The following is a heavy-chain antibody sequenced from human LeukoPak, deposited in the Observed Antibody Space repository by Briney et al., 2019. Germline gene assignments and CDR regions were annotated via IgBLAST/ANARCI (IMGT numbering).Heavy chain of an antibody. D-gene: IGHD1-26*01. CDR1: GFTFSSYG. CDR3: AKIIVGATEGFDY. J-gene: IGHJ4*02. Sequence: PGGSLRLSCAASGFTFSSYGMHWVRQAPGKGLEWVAVISYDGSNKYYADSVKGRFTISRDNSKNTLYLQMNRLRAEDTAVYYCAKIIVGATEGFDYWGQGTLVTVSS. V-gene: IGHV3-30*18. CDR2: ISYDGSNK.